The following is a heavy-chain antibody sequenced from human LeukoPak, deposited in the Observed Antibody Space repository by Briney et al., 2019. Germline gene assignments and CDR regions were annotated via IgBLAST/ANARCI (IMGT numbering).Heavy chain of an antibody. V-gene: IGHV3-30-3*01. CDR3: ARGWSFGDPEYYFDY. D-gene: IGHD2-21*02. CDR2: ISYDGSNK. Sequence: GGSLRLSCAASGFTFSSYAMHWVRQAPGKGLEWVAVISYDGSNKYYADSVKGRFTISRDNSKNTLYLQMNSLRAEDTAVYYCARGWSFGDPEYYFDYWGQGTLVTVSS. CDR1: GFTFSSYA. J-gene: IGHJ4*02.